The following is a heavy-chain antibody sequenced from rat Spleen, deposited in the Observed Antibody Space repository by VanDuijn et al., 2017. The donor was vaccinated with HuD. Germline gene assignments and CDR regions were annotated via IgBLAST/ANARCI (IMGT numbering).Heavy chain of an antibody. D-gene: IGHD1-2*01. CDR2: ISYEGSST. Sequence: EVQLAESGGGLVQPGRSLKLSCAASGFTFSDYYMAWVRQAPKKGLEWVASISYEGSSTYYGDSVKGRFNISRDNAKSTLYLQMNSLRSEDTATYYCARLDSSYFDYWGQGVMVTVSS. V-gene: IGHV5-22*01. J-gene: IGHJ2*01. CDR1: GFTFSDYY. CDR3: ARLDSSYFDY.